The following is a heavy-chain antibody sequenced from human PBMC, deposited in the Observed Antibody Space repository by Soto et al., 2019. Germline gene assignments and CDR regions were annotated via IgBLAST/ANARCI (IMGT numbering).Heavy chain of an antibody. V-gene: IGHV1-18*01. J-gene: IGHJ6*02. D-gene: IGHD3-10*01. CDR2: ISAYNGNT. Sequence: EASVKVSCKASGYTFTSYGISWVRQAPGQGLEWMGWISAYNGNTNYAQKLQGRVTMTTDTSTSTAYMELRSLRSDDTAVYYCARVSSLTWFGDPTSMDVWGQGTTVTVSS. CDR1: GYTFTSYG. CDR3: ARVSSLTWFGDPTSMDV.